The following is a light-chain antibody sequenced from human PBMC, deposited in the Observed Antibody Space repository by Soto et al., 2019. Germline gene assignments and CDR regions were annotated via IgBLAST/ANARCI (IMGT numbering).Light chain of an antibody. CDR3: QSYDDSLGGFYV. J-gene: IGLJ1*01. V-gene: IGLV1-40*01. CDR2: GVN. Sequence: QSVLTQPPSVSGAPGQRVTISCTGSSSNIGAGYGIRWYQHLPGTAPKLLIYGVNSRPSGVPDRFSGSKSGSSASLAIAGLQAEDEADYYCQSYDDSLGGFYVFGTGTKVTVL. CDR1: SSNIGAGYG.